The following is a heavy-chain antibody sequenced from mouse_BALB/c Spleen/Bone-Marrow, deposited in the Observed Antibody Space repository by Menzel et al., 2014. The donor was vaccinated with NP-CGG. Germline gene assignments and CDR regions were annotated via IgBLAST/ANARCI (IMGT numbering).Heavy chain of an antibody. D-gene: IGHD2-3*01. Sequence: VQLKESGGVLVQPGGSLKLSCAASGFDFRRYWMSWVRQAPGKGLEWIGEINPESSTINYTPSLKDKFIISRDNAKNTLYLQMSKVRSEDTALYYCARLGYYGYFVDWGQGTTLTVSS. J-gene: IGHJ2*01. CDR3: ARLGYYGYFVD. V-gene: IGHV4-1*02. CDR1: GFDFRRYW. CDR2: INPESSTI.